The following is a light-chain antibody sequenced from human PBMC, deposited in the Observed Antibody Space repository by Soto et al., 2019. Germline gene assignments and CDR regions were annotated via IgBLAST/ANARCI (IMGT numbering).Light chain of an antibody. V-gene: IGKV1-39*01. CDR2: SAS. CDR3: QQSDTTPWA. Sequence: DIQMTQSPSSLSASVGDRVTITCRASQRVNRYLNWYQQKPGKAPKLLISSASSLQGGVPSRFSGSGSGTEFTLPIDGLQPDDLATYFCQQSDTTPWAVGQGTKVEI. CDR1: QRVNRY. J-gene: IGKJ1*01.